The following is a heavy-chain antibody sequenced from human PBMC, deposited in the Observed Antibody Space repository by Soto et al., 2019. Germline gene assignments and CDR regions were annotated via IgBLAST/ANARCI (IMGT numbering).Heavy chain of an antibody. Sequence: QVQLVQSGAEVKKPGSSEKVSCKDSEGTFSSYAISWVRQAPGLGLEWMGGIIPIFGTANYAQKFQGRVTITADESTSTAYMELSSLRSEDTAVYYCARRGYCISTSCYGRDYYYGMDVWGQGTTVTVSS. CDR3: ARRGYCISTSCYGRDYYYGMDV. CDR1: EGTFSSYA. D-gene: IGHD2-2*01. CDR2: IIPIFGTA. J-gene: IGHJ6*02. V-gene: IGHV1-69*12.